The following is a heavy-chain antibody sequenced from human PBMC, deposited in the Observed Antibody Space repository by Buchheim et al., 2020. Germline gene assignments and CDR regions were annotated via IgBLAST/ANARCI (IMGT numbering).Heavy chain of an antibody. Sequence: QVQLQESGPGLVKPSQTLSLTCTVSGGSISSGDYYWSWIRQPPGKCLEWIGYTYYSGSTYYNPSLKSRVTISVDPSKNKFSLKLSSVTAADTAVYYCARMCCSSTSCYRIFDYWGQGTL. D-gene: IGHD2-2*01. CDR1: GGSISSGDYY. J-gene: IGHJ4*02. CDR3: ARMCCSSTSCYRIFDY. CDR2: TYYSGST. V-gene: IGHV4-30-4*01.